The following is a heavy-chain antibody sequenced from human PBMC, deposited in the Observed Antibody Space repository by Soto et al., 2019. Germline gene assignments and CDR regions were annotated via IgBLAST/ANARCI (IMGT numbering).Heavy chain of an antibody. J-gene: IGHJ5*02. CDR3: ARQYYYDSRRLHP. CDR2: IYYSGST. D-gene: IGHD3-22*01. CDR1: GGSISSSSYY. Sequence: PSETLSLTCTVSGGSISSSSYYWGWIRQPPGKGLEWIGSIYYSGSTYYNPSLKSRVTISVDTSKNQFSLKLSSVTAADTAVYYCARQYYYDSRRLHPCGQGTLVTV. V-gene: IGHV4-39*01.